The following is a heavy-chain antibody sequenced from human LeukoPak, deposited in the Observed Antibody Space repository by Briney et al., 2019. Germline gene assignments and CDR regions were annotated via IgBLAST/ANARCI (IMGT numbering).Heavy chain of an antibody. CDR3: ARVGRVGDCYSD. V-gene: IGHV1-8*03. J-gene: IGHJ4*02. Sequence: ASVKVSCKASGYTFTSYDINWVRQATGQGLEWMGWMNPNSGNTGYAQKFQGRVTITRNTSISTAYMELSSLRSEDTAVYYCARVGRVGDCYSDWGQGTLVTVSS. CDR2: MNPNSGNT. CDR1: GYTFTSYD. D-gene: IGHD2-21*01.